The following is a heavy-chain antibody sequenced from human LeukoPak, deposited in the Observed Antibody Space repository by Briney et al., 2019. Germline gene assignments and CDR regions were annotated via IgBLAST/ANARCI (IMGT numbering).Heavy chain of an antibody. J-gene: IGHJ4*02. CDR1: GFTFSSYG. D-gene: IGHD6-19*01. V-gene: IGHV3-30*18. CDR3: AKVGVSTRGWYVAD. Sequence: GRSLRLSCAASGFTFSSYGMPWVRQAPGKGLEWVAVISYDGSNKYYADSVKGRFTISRDNSKNTVYLQMNSLRAEDTAVYYCAKVGVSTRGWYVADWGQGTLVTVSS. CDR2: ISYDGSNK.